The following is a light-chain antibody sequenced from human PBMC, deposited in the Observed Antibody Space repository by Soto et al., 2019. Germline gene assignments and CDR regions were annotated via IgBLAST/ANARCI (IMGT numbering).Light chain of an antibody. J-gene: IGKJ5*01. CDR1: QSISPF. Sequence: DIQLTQSPPSLSASVGDRVTITFRASQSISPFLNWYQCKPGKPPKLLIYESSNLRGGVSSRFSLSGSRKDFTLTIDRLQSEDFATYYCQQSSSDLITVGQGTRLEIK. V-gene: IGKV1-39*01. CDR2: ESS. CDR3: QQSSSDLIT.